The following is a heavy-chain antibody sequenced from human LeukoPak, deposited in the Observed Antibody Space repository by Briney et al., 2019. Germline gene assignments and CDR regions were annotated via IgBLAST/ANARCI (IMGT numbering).Heavy chain of an antibody. CDR2: ISSSGSTI. Sequence: GGPLRLSCAASGFTFSDYYMSWIRQPPGKGLEWVSYISSSGSTIYYADSVKGRFTISRDNAKNSLYLQMNSLRAEDTAVYYCARDIAMVRGNDYWGQGTLVTVSS. J-gene: IGHJ4*02. CDR3: ARDIAMVRGNDY. V-gene: IGHV3-11*04. D-gene: IGHD3-10*01. CDR1: GFTFSDYY.